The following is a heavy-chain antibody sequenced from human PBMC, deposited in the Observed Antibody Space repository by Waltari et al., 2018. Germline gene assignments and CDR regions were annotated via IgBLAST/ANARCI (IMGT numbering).Heavy chain of an antibody. V-gene: IGHV5-51*01. CDR2: IYPGDSDT. CDR1: GYSFTSYW. CDR3: ARGRRRAHFDF. J-gene: IGHJ4*02. D-gene: IGHD3-10*01. Sequence: AEVKKPGQSLKISCRGSGYSFTSYWIDWVRQMPGKGLEWMGIIYPGDSDTYYSPSFEGQVTMSVDKSITTAYLQWNSLKASDTAIYYCARGRRRAHFDFWGQGTLVSVSS.